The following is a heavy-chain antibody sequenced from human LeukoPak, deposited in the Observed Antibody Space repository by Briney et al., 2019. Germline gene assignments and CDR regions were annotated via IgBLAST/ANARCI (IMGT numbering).Heavy chain of an antibody. Sequence: GGSLRLSCAASGFTLSSYSMNWVRQAPGKGVEWVSSIGSSSIFLFYAASVNGRFTLSRDNAKTSLYLQMNSLTAEDTAVYYCARETYRDYVPSWFDPWGQGTLVTVSS. V-gene: IGHV3-21*01. D-gene: IGHD4-17*01. CDR3: ARETYRDYVPSWFDP. CDR2: IGSSSIFL. CDR1: GFTLSSYS. J-gene: IGHJ5*02.